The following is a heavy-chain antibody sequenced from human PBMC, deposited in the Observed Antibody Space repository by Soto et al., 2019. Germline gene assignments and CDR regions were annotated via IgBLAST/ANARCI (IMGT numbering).Heavy chain of an antibody. CDR3: AKDATNHYGSGSFDF. D-gene: IGHD3-10*01. CDR1: GFTFYDYG. J-gene: IGHJ4*02. V-gene: IGHV3-23*01. Sequence: GGSLRLSCAASGFTFYDYGMNWVRQAPGKGLEWVSGISASRVSRASTFYADSVEGRFTISEDDSKNTLDLQMKGLRPEDTAVYYCAKDATNHYGSGSFDFWGQGTPVTVSS. CDR2: ISASRVSRAST.